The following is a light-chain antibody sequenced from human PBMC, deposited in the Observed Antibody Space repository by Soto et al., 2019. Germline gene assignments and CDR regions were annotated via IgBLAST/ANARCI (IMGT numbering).Light chain of an antibody. Sequence: QSVLTQPASVSGSTGQSITISCTGTSSDVGAYNFVSWYQQYPGKAPKVIIFEVRKRPSGVSNRFSGSKSGDTASLTISGLQAEDEADCYCSSYRSSTTFVFGTGTKSPS. CDR1: SSDVGAYNF. CDR2: EVR. J-gene: IGLJ1*01. CDR3: SSYRSSTTFV. V-gene: IGLV2-14*01.